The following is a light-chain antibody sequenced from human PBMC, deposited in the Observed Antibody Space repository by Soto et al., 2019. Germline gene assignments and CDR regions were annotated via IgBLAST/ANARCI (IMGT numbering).Light chain of an antibody. J-gene: IGKJ5*01. Sequence: EIVLTQSPATLSLSPGERATLSCRASQSVSSYLAWYQQKPGPAPRLLIYDASNRATGSPARFSGSGSGTDFTLTISSLEPEDFAVYYCQQRSNWLITFGQGTRLEIK. CDR3: QQRSNWLIT. CDR1: QSVSSY. CDR2: DAS. V-gene: IGKV3-11*01.